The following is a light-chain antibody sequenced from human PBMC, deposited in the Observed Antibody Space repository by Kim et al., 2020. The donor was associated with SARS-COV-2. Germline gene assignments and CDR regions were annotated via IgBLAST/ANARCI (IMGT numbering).Light chain of an antibody. CDR1: QSVSSN. V-gene: IGKV3D-15*03. Sequence: SPGERATRSCRASQSVSSNLAWYQQKPGQAPRLLIYGASIRATGSPARFSGSGSGTEFTLTISIMQSEDFAVYYCQQYNNWPPKTFGQGTKVDIK. CDR2: GAS. CDR3: QQYNNWPPKT. J-gene: IGKJ1*01.